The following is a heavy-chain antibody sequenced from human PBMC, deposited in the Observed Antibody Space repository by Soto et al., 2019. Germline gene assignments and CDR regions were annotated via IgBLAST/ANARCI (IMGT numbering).Heavy chain of an antibody. Sequence: PGGSLRLSCAASGFTFSSYSLNWVRQAPGKGLEWVSYITSSGTTVYYADSVRGRFTISRDNAKNSLYLQMNSLRDDDTAVYYCAIVSSNWAQHFVYWGQGPLVTDPS. D-gene: IGHD6-13*01. J-gene: IGHJ4*02. V-gene: IGHV3-48*02. CDR2: ITSSGTTV. CDR3: AIVSSNWAQHFVY. CDR1: GFTFSSYS.